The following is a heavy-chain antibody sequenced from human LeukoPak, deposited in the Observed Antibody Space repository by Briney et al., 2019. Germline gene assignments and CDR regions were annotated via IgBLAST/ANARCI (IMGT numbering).Heavy chain of an antibody. CDR2: IYYSGST. J-gene: IGHJ4*02. D-gene: IGHD5-24*01. V-gene: IGHV4-61*01. CDR1: GGSVSSGSYY. Sequence: TSETLSLTCTVSGGSVSSGSYYWSWIRQPPGKGLEWIGYIYYSGSTNYNPSLKSRVTISVDTSKNQFSLKLSSVTAADTAVYYCAREVGDGYSDYWGQGTLVTVSS. CDR3: AREVGDGYSDY.